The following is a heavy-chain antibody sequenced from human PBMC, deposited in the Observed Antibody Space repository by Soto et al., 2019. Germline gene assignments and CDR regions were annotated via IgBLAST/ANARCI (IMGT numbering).Heavy chain of an antibody. CDR2: ISSSSSYI. D-gene: IGHD3-10*01. Sequence: EVQLVESGGGLVKPEGSLRLSCAASGFTFSSYSMNWVRQAPGKGLEWVSSISSSSSYIYYGDSVKGRFTISRDNAKNSLYLQMNSLRAQDTAVYYCARGLPDGSGQYCDYWGQGTLVTVSS. V-gene: IGHV3-21*01. J-gene: IGHJ4*02. CDR3: ARGLPDGSGQYCDY. CDR1: GFTFSSYS.